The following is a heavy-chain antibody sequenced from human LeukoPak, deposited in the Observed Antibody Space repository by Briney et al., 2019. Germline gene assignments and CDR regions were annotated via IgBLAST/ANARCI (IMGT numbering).Heavy chain of an antibody. CDR1: GFTFSSYA. CDR3: ARDKGYYGSGSYYSFDY. D-gene: IGHD3-10*01. J-gene: IGHJ4*02. Sequence: GSLRLSCAASGFTFSSYAMHWVRQAPGKGLEWVAVISYDGSNKYYADSVKGRFTISRDNSKNTLYLRMNSLRAEDTAVYYCARDKGYYGSGSYYSFDYWGQGTLVTVSS. V-gene: IGHV3-30*04. CDR2: ISYDGSNK.